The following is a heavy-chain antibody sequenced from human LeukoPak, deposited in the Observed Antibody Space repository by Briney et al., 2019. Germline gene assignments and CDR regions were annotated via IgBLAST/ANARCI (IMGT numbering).Heavy chain of an antibody. J-gene: IGHJ5*02. CDR1: GGSFSGYY. CDR2: INHSGST. V-gene: IGHV4-34*01. D-gene: IGHD6-13*01. CDR3: ASIRSEQLVNWFDP. Sequence: SETLSLTCAVYGGSFSGYYWGWIRQPPGKGLEWIGEINHSGSTNYNPSLKSRVTISVDTSKNQFSLKLSSVTAADTAVYYCASIRSEQLVNWFDPWGQGTLVTVSS.